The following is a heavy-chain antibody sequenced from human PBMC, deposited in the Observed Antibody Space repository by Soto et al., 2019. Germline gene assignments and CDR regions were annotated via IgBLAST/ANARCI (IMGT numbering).Heavy chain of an antibody. CDR2: IYHSGST. V-gene: IGHV4-59*01. CDR1: GGSISGYY. J-gene: IGHJ5*02. CDR3: AGDYHSIGNCFGP. D-gene: IGHD2-2*01. Sequence: SATLSLTXTVSGGSISGYYWSWLRQPPGKGLEWMVYIYHSGSTNYNPCLKRRVTISVDTPKNQFSLKLSSVTAADTAVYYCAGDYHSIGNCFGPGGQGALVTVSS.